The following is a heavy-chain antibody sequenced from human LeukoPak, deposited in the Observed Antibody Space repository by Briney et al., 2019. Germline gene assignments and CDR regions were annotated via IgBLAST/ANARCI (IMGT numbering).Heavy chain of an antibody. J-gene: IGHJ4*02. V-gene: IGHV3-23*01. CDR3: VREDTPATANY. CDR1: GFIFNNYA. D-gene: IGHD2-21*02. Sequence: GRSLRLSCAGSGFIFNNYAMHWVRQPPGKGLEWVSAISGGGDITYYADSVTGRFTISRDNSKDTLFLQMHSLRPGDTAVYYCVREDTPATANYWGQGTLVTISS. CDR2: ISGGGDIT.